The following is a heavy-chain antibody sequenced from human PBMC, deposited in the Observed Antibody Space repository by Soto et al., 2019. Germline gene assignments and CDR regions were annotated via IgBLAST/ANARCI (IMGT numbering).Heavy chain of an antibody. CDR1: GYTFTSYA. CDR3: ARDLSLPGAFDI. V-gene: IGHV1-3*01. D-gene: IGHD2-15*01. Sequence: ASVKVSCKASGYTFTSYAMHWVRQAPGQGLEWMGWTNAGNGNTKYSQKFQGRVTITRDTSASTAYMELSSLRSEDTAVYYCARDLSLPGAFDIWGQGTMVTVSS. J-gene: IGHJ3*02. CDR2: TNAGNGNT.